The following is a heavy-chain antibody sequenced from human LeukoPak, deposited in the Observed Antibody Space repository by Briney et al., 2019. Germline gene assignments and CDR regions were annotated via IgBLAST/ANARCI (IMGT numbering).Heavy chain of an antibody. J-gene: IGHJ5*02. CDR3: ARPNFHYDSSGYYGDWFDP. CDR1: GYSFTSYW. CDR2: IYPGDSDT. Sequence: GESLKISCKGSGYSFTSYWIGWVRQMPGKGLEWMGIIYPGDSDTRYSPSFQGQVTISADKSISTAYLQWSSLKASDTAMYYCARPNFHYDSSGYYGDWFDPWGQGTLVTVSS. D-gene: IGHD3-22*01. V-gene: IGHV5-51*01.